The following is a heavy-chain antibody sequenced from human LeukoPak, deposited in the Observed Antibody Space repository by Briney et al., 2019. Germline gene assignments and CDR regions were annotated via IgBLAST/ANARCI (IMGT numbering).Heavy chain of an antibody. D-gene: IGHD1-26*01. V-gene: IGHV1-69*05. CDR3: ARGLPKRGTGATNWFDP. CDR2: IIPIFGTA. Sequence: SVKVSCKASGGTFSSYAISWVRQAPGQGLEWMGGIIPIFGTANYAQKFQGRGTITTDESTSTAYMELSSLRSEDTAVYYCARGLPKRGTGATNWFDPWGQGTLVTVSS. J-gene: IGHJ5*02. CDR1: GGTFSSYA.